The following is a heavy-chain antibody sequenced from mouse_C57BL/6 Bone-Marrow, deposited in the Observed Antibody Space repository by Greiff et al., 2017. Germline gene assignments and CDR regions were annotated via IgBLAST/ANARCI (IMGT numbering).Heavy chain of an antibody. CDR3: ARKGGWPRWYFDV. CDR1: GYTFTSYW. Sequence: QVQLQQPGAELVRPGSSVKLSCKASGYTFTSYWMHWVKQRPIQGLEWIGNIDPSDSETHYNQKFKDKATLTVDKSSSTAYMQLSSLTSEDSAVYYCARKGGWPRWYFDVWGTGTTVTVSS. V-gene: IGHV1-52*01. D-gene: IGHD2-3*01. J-gene: IGHJ1*03. CDR2: IDPSDSET.